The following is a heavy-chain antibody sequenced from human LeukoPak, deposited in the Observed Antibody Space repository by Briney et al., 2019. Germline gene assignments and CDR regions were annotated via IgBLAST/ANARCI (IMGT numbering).Heavy chain of an antibody. V-gene: IGHV4-59*01. CDR2: IYYTGNT. CDR3: ARDGAQYDSLDYEGEYYYYFGMDV. Sequence: SETLSLTCTVSGGSINNYYWSWIRQPPGKGLEWIGYIYYTGNTNYNPSLERRVTISVDRSKNRFSLKLNSVTAADTAVYYCARDGAQYDSLDYEGEYYYYFGMDVWGQGATVTVSS. J-gene: IGHJ6*02. CDR1: GGSINNYY. D-gene: IGHD3-22*01.